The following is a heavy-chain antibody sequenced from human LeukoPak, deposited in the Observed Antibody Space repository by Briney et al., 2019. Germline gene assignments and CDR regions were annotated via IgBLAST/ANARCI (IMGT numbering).Heavy chain of an antibody. CDR3: AGTTAAGTAWDFQH. V-gene: IGHV3-21*01. D-gene: IGHD6-13*01. Sequence: GGSLRLSFAASGFTFSSYSMNWVRQAPGKGLEWVSSISSSSSYIYYADSVKGRFTISRDNAKNSLYLQMNSLRAEDTAVYYCAGTTAAGTAWDFQHWGQGTLVTVSS. J-gene: IGHJ1*01. CDR1: GFTFSSYS. CDR2: ISSSSSYI.